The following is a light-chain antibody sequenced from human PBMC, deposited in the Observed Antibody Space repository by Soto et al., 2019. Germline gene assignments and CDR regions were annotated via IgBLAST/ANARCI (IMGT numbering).Light chain of an antibody. CDR3: QQTYRSSTT. V-gene: IGKV1-39*01. CDR2: AAS. CDR1: QNIHNF. J-gene: IGKJ5*01. Sequence: DIQMTQSQSSLSASVGDRVTITCRASQNIHNFLNWYQQKPGKAPKVLIYAASSLESGVPPRFSGSGSGTDFTLTISSLQPEDSATYYCQQTYRSSTTFGXGTRLEIK.